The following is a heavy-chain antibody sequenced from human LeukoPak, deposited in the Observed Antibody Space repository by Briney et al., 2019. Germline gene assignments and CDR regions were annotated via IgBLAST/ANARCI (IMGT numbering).Heavy chain of an antibody. Sequence: GGTLRLSCAASGFTFSSYGMHWVRQAPGQGLEWVAFIRYDGSNKYYADSVKGRFTISRDNSKNTLYPQMNSLRAEDTAVYYCAKLAAAGFDYWGQGTLVTVSS. D-gene: IGHD6-13*01. CDR2: IRYDGSNK. J-gene: IGHJ4*02. CDR1: GFTFSSYG. V-gene: IGHV3-30*02. CDR3: AKLAAAGFDY.